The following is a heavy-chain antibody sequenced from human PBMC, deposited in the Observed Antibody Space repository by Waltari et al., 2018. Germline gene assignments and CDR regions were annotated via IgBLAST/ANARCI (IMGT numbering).Heavy chain of an antibody. D-gene: IGHD2-21*01. V-gene: IGHV1-69-2*01. CDR3: ATKLLDAFEI. Sequence: EVQLVQSGAEVKKPGATVKISCKASGYSFTDYYIHCVQQAPEKGLVWMGRVDPEDAESVYAEKFQGRVTIVADTSTETSYMELSSLTSEDTAVYFCATKLLDAFEIWGQGTMVAVSS. CDR1: GYSFTDYY. J-gene: IGHJ3*02. CDR2: VDPEDAES.